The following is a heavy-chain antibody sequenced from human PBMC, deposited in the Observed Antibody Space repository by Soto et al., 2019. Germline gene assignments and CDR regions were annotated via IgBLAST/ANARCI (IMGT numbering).Heavy chain of an antibody. CDR1: GGTFSSYA. D-gene: IGHD2-21*02. Sequence: QVQLVQSGAEVKKPGSSVKVSCKASGGTFSSYAISWVRQAPGQGLEWMGGIIPIFGTANYAQKFQGRVTITADESTSTAYMELSSLRSEDTAVYYCARAILRVVTDKETNYYYYYGMDVWGQGTTVTVSS. CDR3: ARAILRVVTDKETNYYYYYGMDV. V-gene: IGHV1-69*01. CDR2: IIPIFGTA. J-gene: IGHJ6*02.